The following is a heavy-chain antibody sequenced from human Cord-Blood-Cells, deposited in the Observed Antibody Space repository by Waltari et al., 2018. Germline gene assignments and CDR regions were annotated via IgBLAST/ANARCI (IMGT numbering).Heavy chain of an antibody. CDR3: TTEGDSSSSYYYYYYMDV. CDR1: GFTFSNAW. J-gene: IGHJ6*03. CDR2: IKSKTDGGTT. Sequence: EVQLVESGGGLVKPGGSLRLSCAASGFTFSNAWMSWVRQAPGKGLEWVGRIKSKTDGGTTDYAAPVKGRFTISRDDSKNTLYPQMNSLKTEDTAVYYCTTEGDSSSSYYYYYYMDVWGKGTTVTVSS. D-gene: IGHD6-6*01. V-gene: IGHV3-15*01.